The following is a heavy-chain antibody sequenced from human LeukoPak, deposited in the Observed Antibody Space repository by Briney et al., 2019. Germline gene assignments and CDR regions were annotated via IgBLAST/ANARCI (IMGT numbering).Heavy chain of an antibody. J-gene: IGHJ4*02. CDR1: GGSISSYY. V-gene: IGHV4-59*01. CDR3: ARWGESVDY. Sequence: SETLSLTCTVSGGSISSYYWSWIRQPPGKGLEWIGYIYYSGSTNYNPSLKSRITISVDTSKNQFSLKLSSVTAADTAVYYCARWGESVDYWGQGTLVTVSS. CDR2: IYYSGST. D-gene: IGHD3-16*01.